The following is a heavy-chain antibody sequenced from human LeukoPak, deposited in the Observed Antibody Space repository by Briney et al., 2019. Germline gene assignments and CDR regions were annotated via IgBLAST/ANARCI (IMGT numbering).Heavy chain of an antibody. V-gene: IGHV1-69*04. CDR2: IIPGVDIK. CDR3: PREMRSYGWGYFDY. J-gene: IGHJ4*02. D-gene: IGHD3-16*01. CDR1: GGTFSSQI. Sequence: SVKVSCKASGGTFSSQIISWVRQAPGQGLEWMGKIIPGVDIKKYSQKFQGRVTIIADKSTSTAYLDLSSLRSDDTAIYYCPREMRSYGWGYFDYWGQGTLVTVSS.